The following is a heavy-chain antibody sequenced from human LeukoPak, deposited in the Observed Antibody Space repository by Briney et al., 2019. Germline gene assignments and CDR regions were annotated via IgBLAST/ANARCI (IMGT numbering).Heavy chain of an antibody. D-gene: IGHD1-26*01. V-gene: IGHV3-74*01. J-gene: IGHJ4*02. CDR3: ARSGGSNQPYDY. CDR2: INTDGSST. CDR1: GFIFSSHC. Sequence: GGSLRLSCAASGFIFSSHCMHWVRQAPGMGLIWISRINTDGSSTTYADSVKGRFTVSRDNAKNTLYLQMNSLRAEDTAVYFCARSGGSNQPYDYWGQGILVTVSS.